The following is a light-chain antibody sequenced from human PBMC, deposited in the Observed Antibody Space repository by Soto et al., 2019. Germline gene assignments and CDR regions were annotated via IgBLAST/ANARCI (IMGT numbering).Light chain of an antibody. V-gene: IGLV2-8*01. Sequence: QSALTQPPSASGSPGQSVIISCTGTSSDVGSCNYVSWYQQHPGKAPKLLLYEVTKRPSGVPDRCSGSRSGNTASLTVSGLQAEDEGDYYCAACGGSDNLLFGGGTKLTVL. J-gene: IGLJ2*01. CDR3: AACGGSDNLL. CDR2: EVT. CDR1: SSDVGSCNY.